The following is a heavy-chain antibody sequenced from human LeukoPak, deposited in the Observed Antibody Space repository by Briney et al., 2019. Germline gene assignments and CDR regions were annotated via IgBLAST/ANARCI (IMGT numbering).Heavy chain of an antibody. CDR1: GYTFTSYY. CDR3: ASSAIRYSGYDGRPNALPRDY. V-gene: IGHV1-46*01. CDR2: INPSGGST. J-gene: IGHJ4*02. Sequence: ASVKVSCKASGYTFTSYYMHWVRQAPGQGLEWMGIINPSGGSTSYAQKFQGRVTMTRDMSTSTVYMELSSLRSEDTAVYYCASSAIRYSGYDGRPNALPRDYWGQGTLVTVSS. D-gene: IGHD5-12*01.